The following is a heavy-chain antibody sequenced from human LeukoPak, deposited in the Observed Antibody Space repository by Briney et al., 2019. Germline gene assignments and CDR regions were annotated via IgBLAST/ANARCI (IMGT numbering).Heavy chain of an antibody. CDR1: GYSFTSYW. J-gene: IGHJ5*02. D-gene: IGHD2-2*01. CDR2: IYPGDSDT. CDR3: ARQQGYCSSTSCRYNWFDP. V-gene: IGHV5-51*01. Sequence: GESLKISCKGSGYSFTSYWIGWVRQMPGKGLEWMGIIYPGDSDTRYSPSFQGQVTISADKSISTAYLQWSSLKASDTAMYYCARQQGYCSSTSCRYNWFDPWGQGTLVTVSS.